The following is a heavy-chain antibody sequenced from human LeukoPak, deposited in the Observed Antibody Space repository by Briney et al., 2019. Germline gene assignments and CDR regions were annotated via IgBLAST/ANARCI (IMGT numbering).Heavy chain of an antibody. J-gene: IGHJ4*02. Sequence: GGSLRLSCAASGFTFSSYSMNWVRQAPGKGVEWVSSISSTISYIYYASSLKGRFTISRDNAKNSLYLQMNSLRAEDTAVYYCARESGYSYDQAFDYWGQGTLVTVSS. V-gene: IGHV3-21*01. CDR3: ARESGYSYDQAFDY. D-gene: IGHD5-18*01. CDR2: ISSTISYI. CDR1: GFTFSSYS.